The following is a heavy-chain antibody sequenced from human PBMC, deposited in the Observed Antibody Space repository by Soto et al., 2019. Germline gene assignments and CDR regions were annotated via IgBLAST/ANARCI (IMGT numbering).Heavy chain of an antibody. D-gene: IGHD5-12*01. CDR1: GFTFSSYA. Sequence: GGSLRLSCAASGFTFSSYAMSWVRQAPGKGLEWVAYIRQDGSETYFADSVRDRFTISRDNGKNSLYLQMNSLRAADTAIYYCAGDWLNYYFDSWGQGALVTVSS. CDR2: IRQDGSET. CDR3: AGDWLNYYFDS. J-gene: IGHJ4*02. V-gene: IGHV3-7*03.